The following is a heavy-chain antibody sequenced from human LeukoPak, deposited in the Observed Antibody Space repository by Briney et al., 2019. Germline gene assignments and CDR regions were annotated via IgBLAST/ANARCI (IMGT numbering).Heavy chain of an antibody. CDR2: IKQDGSEK. CDR3: ARERKYNWNYESSMIGFDP. Sequence: PGGSLRLSCAASGFTFSSYWMSWVRQAPGKGLEWVANIKQDGSEKDYVDSVKGRFTITRDNAKNSLYLQMNSLRAEDTAVYYCARERKYNWNYESSMIGFDPWGQGTLVTVSS. J-gene: IGHJ5*02. D-gene: IGHD1-7*01. V-gene: IGHV3-7*01. CDR1: GFTFSSYW.